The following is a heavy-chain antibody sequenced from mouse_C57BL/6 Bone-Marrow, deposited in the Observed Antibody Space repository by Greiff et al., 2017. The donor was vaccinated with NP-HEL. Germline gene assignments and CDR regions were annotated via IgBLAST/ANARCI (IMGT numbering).Heavy chain of an antibody. J-gene: IGHJ2*01. D-gene: IGHD2-5*01. Sequence: VKLMESGAELARPGASVKLSCKASGYTFTSYGISWVKQRTGQGLEWIGEIYPRSGNTYYNEKFKGKATLTADKSSSTAYMELRSLTSEDSAVYFCARTPYYSIDYWGQGTTLTVSS. V-gene: IGHV1-81*01. CDR3: ARTPYYSIDY. CDR2: IYPRSGNT. CDR1: GYTFTSYG.